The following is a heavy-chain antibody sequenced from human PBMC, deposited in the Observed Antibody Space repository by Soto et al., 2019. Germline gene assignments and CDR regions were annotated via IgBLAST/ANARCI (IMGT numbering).Heavy chain of an antibody. V-gene: IGHV3-11*05. CDR3: AGDPTKGSGSSEICWFDP. CDR1: GFTFSDYY. D-gene: IGHD3-10*01. J-gene: IGHJ5*02. CDR2: ISSSSSYT. Sequence: QVQLVESGGGLVKPGGSLRLSCAASGFTFSDYYMSWIRQAPGKGLEWVSYISSSSSYTNYADSVKGRFTISRDNAKNSLYLQVNSLRAEDTAVYYCAGDPTKGSGSSEICWFDPWGQGTLVTVSS.